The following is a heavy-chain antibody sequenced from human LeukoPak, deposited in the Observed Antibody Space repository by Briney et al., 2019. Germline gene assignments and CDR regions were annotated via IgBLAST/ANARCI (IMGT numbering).Heavy chain of an antibody. J-gene: IGHJ4*02. V-gene: IGHV1-2*02. D-gene: IGHD2-8*01. CDR1: GYTFTGYY. Sequence: GASVKVSCKASGYTFTGYYMHWVRQAPGQGLEWMGWINPNSGGTNYAQKFQGRVTMTRDTSISTAYMELSRLRSDDTAVYYCAGVLMVYAIRFDYWGQGTLVTVSS. CDR3: AGVLMVYAIRFDY. CDR2: INPNSGGT.